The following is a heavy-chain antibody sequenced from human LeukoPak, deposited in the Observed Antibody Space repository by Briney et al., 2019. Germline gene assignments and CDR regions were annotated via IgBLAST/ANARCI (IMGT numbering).Heavy chain of an antibody. D-gene: IGHD4-11*01. Sequence: GGSLRLSCAASGFTFSSYAMSWVRQAPGKGLGWVSAISGSGGSTYYADSVKGRFTISRDNSKNALYLQMNSLRAEDTAVYYCARLSTYSNYVSYWGQGTLVTVSS. CDR3: ARLSTYSNYVSY. J-gene: IGHJ4*02. CDR1: GFTFSSYA. CDR2: ISGSGGST. V-gene: IGHV3-23*01.